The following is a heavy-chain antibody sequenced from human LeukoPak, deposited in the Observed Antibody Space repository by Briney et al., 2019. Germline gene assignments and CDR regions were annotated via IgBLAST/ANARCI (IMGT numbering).Heavy chain of an antibody. J-gene: IGHJ4*02. V-gene: IGHV3-23*01. CDR1: GFTFSSYA. Sequence: GGSLRLSCAASGFTFSSYAMSWVRQAPGKGLEWVSAISGSGGSTYYADSVKGRFTISRDNSKNTLYLQMNSLRAEDTAVYYCAKDHPVVPAAMALFDYWGQGTLVTVSS. CDR2: ISGSGGST. CDR3: AKDHPVVPAAMALFDY. D-gene: IGHD2-2*01.